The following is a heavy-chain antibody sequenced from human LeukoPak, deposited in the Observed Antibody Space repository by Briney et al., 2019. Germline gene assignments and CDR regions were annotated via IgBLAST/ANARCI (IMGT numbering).Heavy chain of an antibody. D-gene: IGHD3-10*01. J-gene: IGHJ4*02. CDR1: GFTLSSYA. CDR2: ISYDGSNK. Sequence: PGGSLRLSCAASGFTLSSYAMHWVRQAPGKGLEWVAVISYDGSNKYYADSVKGRFTISRDNSKNTLYLQMNSLRVEDTAVYYCARNRAGYYFDYWGQGTLVTVSS. V-gene: IGHV3-30*04. CDR3: ARNRAGYYFDY.